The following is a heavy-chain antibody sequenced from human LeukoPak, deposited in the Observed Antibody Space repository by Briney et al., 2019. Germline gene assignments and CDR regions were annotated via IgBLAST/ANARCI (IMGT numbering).Heavy chain of an antibody. CDR3: AHRLTIEAAGGWFDY. CDR1: GFSLSTSGMC. J-gene: IGHJ4*02. CDR2: IYWNDDE. Sequence: SGPALVKPTQTLTLTCTFSGFSLSTSGMCVSWIRQPPGQALQWLALIYWNDDERYNPSLMTRLTITKDTSKNQVVLTMTNMDPVDTATYYCAHRLTIEAAGGWFDYWGPGTLVTVSS. V-gene: IGHV2-5*08. D-gene: IGHD6-13*01.